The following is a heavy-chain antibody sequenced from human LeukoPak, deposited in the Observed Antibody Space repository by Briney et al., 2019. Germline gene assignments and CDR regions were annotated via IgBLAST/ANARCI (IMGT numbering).Heavy chain of an antibody. CDR3: AKAKRSSGWYFHYYYYMDV. CDR2: ISGSGGST. D-gene: IGHD6-19*01. CDR1: GFTFSSYG. J-gene: IGHJ6*03. V-gene: IGHV3-23*01. Sequence: GGSLRLSCAASGFTFSSYGMSWVRQAPGKGLEWVSAISGSGGSTYYADSVKGRFTISRDNSKNTLYLQMNSLRAEDTAVYYCAKAKRSSGWYFHYYYYMDVWGKGTTVTISS.